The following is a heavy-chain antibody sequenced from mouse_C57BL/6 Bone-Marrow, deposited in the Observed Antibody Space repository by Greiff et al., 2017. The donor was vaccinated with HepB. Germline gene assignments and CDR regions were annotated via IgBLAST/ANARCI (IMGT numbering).Heavy chain of an antibody. CDR1: GYTFTSYG. V-gene: IGHV1-81*01. Sequence: VKVVESGAELARPGASVKLSCKASGYTFTSYGISWVKQRTGQGLEWIGEIYPRSGNTYYNEKFKGKATLTADKSSSTAYMELRSLTSEDSAVYFCARGRWLLLAYWGQGTLVTVSA. CDR3: ARGRWLLLAY. D-gene: IGHD2-3*01. J-gene: IGHJ3*01. CDR2: IYPRSGNT.